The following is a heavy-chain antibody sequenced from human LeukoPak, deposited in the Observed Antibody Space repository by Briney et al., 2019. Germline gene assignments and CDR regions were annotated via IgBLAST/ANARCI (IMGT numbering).Heavy chain of an antibody. CDR1: GGSISSYY. Sequence: SETLSLTCTVSGGSISSYYWSWIRQPPGKGLEWIGYIYYSGSTNYNPSLKSRVTISVDTSKNQFSLKLSSVTAADTAVYYCARGPYSSGWYFSYWGQGTLVTVSS. D-gene: IGHD6-19*01. CDR2: IYYSGST. V-gene: IGHV4-59*01. CDR3: ARGPYSSGWYFSY. J-gene: IGHJ4*02.